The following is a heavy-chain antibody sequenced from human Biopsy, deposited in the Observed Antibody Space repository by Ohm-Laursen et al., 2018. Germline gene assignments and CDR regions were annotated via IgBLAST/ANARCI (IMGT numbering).Heavy chain of an antibody. CDR2: INHSGRT. D-gene: IGHD3-22*01. V-gene: IGHV4-34*01. CDR1: GESFNGYY. Sequence: PGTLSLTCSVYGESFNGYYWSWTRQTPGKGLEWIGEINHSGRTNYNPSLKSRVTISVDTSKNQFSLKVRSVTAADTAVYYCVRGVDYYDPYHYYALDVWGQGTTVTVSS. J-gene: IGHJ6*02. CDR3: VRGVDYYDPYHYYALDV.